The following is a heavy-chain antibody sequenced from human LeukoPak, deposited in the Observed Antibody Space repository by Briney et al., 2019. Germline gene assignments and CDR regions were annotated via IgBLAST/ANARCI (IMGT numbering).Heavy chain of an antibody. CDR2: INPSGGST. CDR1: GGTFNTYA. J-gene: IGHJ4*02. D-gene: IGHD5-24*01. CDR3: ARDETIDGYYDFDY. V-gene: IGHV1-46*02. Sequence: ASVKVSCKASGGTFNTYAISWVRQAPGQGLEWMGIINPSGGSTSYAQKFQGRVTMTRDTSTSTVYMELSSLRSEDTAVYYCARDETIDGYYDFDYWGQGTLVTVSS.